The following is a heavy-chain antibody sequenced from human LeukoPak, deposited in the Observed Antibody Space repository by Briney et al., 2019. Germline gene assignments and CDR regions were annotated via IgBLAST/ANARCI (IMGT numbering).Heavy chain of an antibody. CDR1: GGSISSSNYY. CDR2: IYYSGST. D-gene: IGHD3-3*01. CDR3: ARIYYDFWSGYYSAGNWFDP. J-gene: IGHJ5*02. Sequence: SETLSLTCTVSGGSISSSNYYWGWIRQPPGKGLEWIGSIYYSGSTYYNPSLKSRVTISVDTSKNQFSLKLSSVTAADTAVYYCARIYYDFWSGYYSAGNWFDPWGQGTLVTVSS. V-gene: IGHV4-39*07.